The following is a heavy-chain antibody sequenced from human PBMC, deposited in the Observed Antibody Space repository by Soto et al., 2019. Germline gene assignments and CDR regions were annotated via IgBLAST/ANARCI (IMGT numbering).Heavy chain of an antibody. J-gene: IGHJ6*02. CDR1: GGSFSGYY. V-gene: IGHV4-34*01. D-gene: IGHD3-10*01. CDR2: INHSGST. CDR3: AGARIGVGMGV. Sequence: QVQLQQWGPGLLKPSETLSLTCAVYGGSFSGYYWCWIRQPPGQGLEWIGEINHSGSTNYKPYLKSRVTVSVDTSQNQFSLKLISVTAADTAVYYWAGARIGVGMGVWGQGTTVTVSS.